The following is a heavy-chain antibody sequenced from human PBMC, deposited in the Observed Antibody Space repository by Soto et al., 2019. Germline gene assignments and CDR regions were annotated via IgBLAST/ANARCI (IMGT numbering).Heavy chain of an antibody. CDR3: ATEGAKTTWNFDY. D-gene: IGHD1-1*01. CDR2: VSPHGANT. V-gene: IGHV3-23*01. CDR1: GFTFGSCG. Sequence: LRLSCVASGFTFGSCGMNWVRQAPGKGLEWVAGVSPHGANTYYADSVRGRFIISRDDSRNTVSLDMNSLRGDDSAVYYCATEGAKTTWNFDYWGQGTVVTVSS. J-gene: IGHJ4*02.